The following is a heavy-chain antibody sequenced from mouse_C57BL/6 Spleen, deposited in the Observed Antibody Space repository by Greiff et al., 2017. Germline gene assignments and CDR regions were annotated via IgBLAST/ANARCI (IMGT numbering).Heavy chain of an antibody. J-gene: IGHJ3*01. CDR2: INPNNGGT. Sequence: VQLKQSGPELVKPGASVTIPCKASGYTFTDYNMDWVKQSHGKSLEWIGDINPNNGGTIYNQKFKGKATLTVDKSSSTAYMELRSLTSEDTAVYYCASRGLRSSWFAYWGQGTLVTVSA. CDR3: ASRGLRSSWFAY. V-gene: IGHV1-18*01. D-gene: IGHD1-1*01. CDR1: GYTFTDYN.